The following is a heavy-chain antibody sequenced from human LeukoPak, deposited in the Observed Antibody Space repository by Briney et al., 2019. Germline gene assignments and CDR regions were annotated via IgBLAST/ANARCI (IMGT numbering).Heavy chain of an antibody. CDR3: ARDRSSGFDY. D-gene: IGHD3-22*01. V-gene: IGHV4-59*11. CDR1: GGSINSQY. CDR2: IYYSGST. Sequence: SETLSLTCTVSGGSINSQYWSWIRQPPGKGLEWIGYIYYSGSTNYNPALRSRVTISVDTSKNQFSLKLSSVTAADTAVYYCARDRSSGFDYWGQGTLVTVSS. J-gene: IGHJ4*02.